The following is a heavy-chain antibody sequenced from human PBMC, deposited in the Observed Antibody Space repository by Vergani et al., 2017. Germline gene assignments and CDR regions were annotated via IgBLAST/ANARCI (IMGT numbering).Heavy chain of an antibody. CDR2: INPNSGGT. D-gene: IGHD2-2*01. CDR1: GYTFTDYF. Sequence: QVQLVQSGAEVKKPGASVKVSCTASGYTFTDYFMHWVRQAPGQGLEWMGGINPNSGGTNYAQKFQGSVTMTRDTSISTAYMELSNLRSDDTAVYYCTRVGASSNRDYFDYWGQGTLVTVSS. V-gene: IGHV1-2*02. CDR3: TRVGASSNRDYFDY. J-gene: IGHJ4*02.